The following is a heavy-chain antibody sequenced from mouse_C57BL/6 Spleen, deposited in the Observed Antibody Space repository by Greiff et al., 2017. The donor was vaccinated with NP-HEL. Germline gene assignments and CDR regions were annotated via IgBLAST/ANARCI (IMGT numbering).Heavy chain of an antibody. D-gene: IGHD1-1*01. CDR1: GYAFSSYW. Sequence: VKVVESGAELVKPGASVKISCKASGYAFSSYWMNWVKQRPGKGLEWIGQIYPGDGDTNYNGKFKGKATLTADKSSSTAYMQLSSLTSEDSAVYFCARGVLRSYWYFDVWGTGTTVTVSS. V-gene: IGHV1-80*01. CDR3: ARGVLRSYWYFDV. CDR2: IYPGDGDT. J-gene: IGHJ1*03.